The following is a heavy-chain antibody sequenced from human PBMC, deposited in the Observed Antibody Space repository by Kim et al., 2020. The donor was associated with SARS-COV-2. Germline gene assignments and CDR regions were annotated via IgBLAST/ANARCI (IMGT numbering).Heavy chain of an antibody. CDR1: GGSFSGYY. V-gene: IGHV4-34*01. J-gene: IGHJ6*02. D-gene: IGHD3-10*01. CDR3: ARMGGSGYYYYYYGMDV. CDR2: INHSGST. Sequence: SETLSLTCAVYGGSFSGYYWSWIRQPPGKGLEWIGEINHSGSTNYNPSLKSRVTISVDTSKNQFSLKLSSVTAADTAVYYCARMGGSGYYYYYYGMDVWGQGTTVTVSS.